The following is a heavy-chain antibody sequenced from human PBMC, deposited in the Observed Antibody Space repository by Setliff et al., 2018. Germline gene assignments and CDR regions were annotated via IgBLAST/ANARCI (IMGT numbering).Heavy chain of an antibody. D-gene: IGHD3-3*01. CDR1: GFTFSSYW. V-gene: IGHV3-7*03. CDR3: AGNNAHLEWLFAWFDP. Sequence: GGSLRLSCAASGFTFSSYWMSWVRQAPGKGLEWVANIKQDGSEKYYVDSVKGRFTISRDNAKNSLYLQMNSLRAEDTAVYYCAGNNAHLEWLFAWFDPWGQGTLVTVSS. CDR2: IKQDGSEK. J-gene: IGHJ5*02.